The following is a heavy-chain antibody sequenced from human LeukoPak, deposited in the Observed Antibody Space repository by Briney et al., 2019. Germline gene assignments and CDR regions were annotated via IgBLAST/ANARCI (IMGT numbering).Heavy chain of an antibody. CDR1: GGSISSGDYY. Sequence: SETLSLTCTVSGGSISSGDYYWSWIRQPPGKGLGWIGYIYYSGSTYYNPSLKNRVTISVDTSKNQFSLKLSSVTAADTAVYYCARRAGSIYYYYGMDVWGQGTTVTVSS. D-gene: IGHD1-1*01. V-gene: IGHV4-30-4*01. CDR2: IYYSGST. J-gene: IGHJ6*02. CDR3: ARRAGSIYYYYGMDV.